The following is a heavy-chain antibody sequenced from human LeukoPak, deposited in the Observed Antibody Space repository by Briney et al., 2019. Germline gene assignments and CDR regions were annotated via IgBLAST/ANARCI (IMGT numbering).Heavy chain of an antibody. CDR3: ASQDYYYDSSGYLDY. CDR1: GFTFSSYG. V-gene: IGHV3-23*01. Sequence: GGTLRLSCAASGFTFSSYGMSWVRQAPGKGLEWVSAISGSGGSTYYADSVKGRSTISRDNSKNTLYLQMNSLRAEDTAVYYCASQDYYYDSSGYLDYWGQGTLVTVSS. CDR2: ISGSGGST. D-gene: IGHD3-22*01. J-gene: IGHJ4*02.